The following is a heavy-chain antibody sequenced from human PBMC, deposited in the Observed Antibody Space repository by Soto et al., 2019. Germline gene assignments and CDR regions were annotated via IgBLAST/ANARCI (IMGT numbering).Heavy chain of an antibody. D-gene: IGHD6-13*01. CDR3: TTYIVAAATVSDH. V-gene: IGHV3-15*01. Sequence: GGSLRLSCAASGFTFSNEWLSWVRQAPGKGLEWVGRIKSRDDGGATNYATTVKGRFIISRDDSKNTLYLQLNNLKPEDTAVYYCTTYIVAAATVSDHWGQGTLVTVSS. J-gene: IGHJ5*02. CDR2: IKSRDDGGAT. CDR1: GFTFSNEW.